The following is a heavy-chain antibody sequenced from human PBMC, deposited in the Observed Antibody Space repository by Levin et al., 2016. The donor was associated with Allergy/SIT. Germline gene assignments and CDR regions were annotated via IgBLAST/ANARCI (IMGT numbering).Heavy chain of an antibody. D-gene: IGHD5-12*01. CDR3: ARARGYSGYADFDY. J-gene: IGHJ4*02. CDR1: GYSISSGYY. CDR2: IYHSGST. V-gene: IGHV4-38-2*01. Sequence: GSLRLSCAVSGYSISSGYYWGWIRQTPGKGLEWIGSIYHSGSTYYNPSLKSRVTISVDTSKNQFSLKLSSVTAADTAVYYCARARGYSGYADFDYWGQGTLVTVSS.